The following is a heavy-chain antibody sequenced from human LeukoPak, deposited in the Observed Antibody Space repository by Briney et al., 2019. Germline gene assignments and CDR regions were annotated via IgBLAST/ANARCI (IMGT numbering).Heavy chain of an antibody. CDR3: ARDHRSGMTTVSTGFDY. Sequence: ASETLSLTCTVSGGSISSFYWSWIRQSAGKGLEWIGRIHTSGSTNYNPSLQSRLTMSLDTSKNQFSLKLTSATAADTAVYYCARDHRSGMTTVSTGFDYWGQGTLVTVSS. CDR2: IHTSGST. J-gene: IGHJ4*02. CDR1: GGSISSFY. V-gene: IGHV4-4*07. D-gene: IGHD4-17*01.